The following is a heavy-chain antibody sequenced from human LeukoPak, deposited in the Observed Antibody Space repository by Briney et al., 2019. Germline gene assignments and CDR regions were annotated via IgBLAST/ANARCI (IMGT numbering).Heavy chain of an antibody. CDR3: ARAVEYQLPHAFDI. Sequence: SETLSLTCTVSGGSISSYYWSWIRQPPGKGLEWIGYIYHSGSTNYNPSLKSRVTISVDTSKNQFSLKLSSVTAADTAVYYCARAVEYQLPHAFDIWGQGTMVTVSS. CDR1: GGSISSYY. V-gene: IGHV4-59*01. D-gene: IGHD2-2*01. J-gene: IGHJ3*02. CDR2: IYHSGST.